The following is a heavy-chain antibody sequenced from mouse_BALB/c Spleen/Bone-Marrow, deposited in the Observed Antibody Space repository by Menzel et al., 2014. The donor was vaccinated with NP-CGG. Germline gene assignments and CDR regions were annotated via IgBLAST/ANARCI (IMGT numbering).Heavy chain of an antibody. CDR2: ISDGGSYT. CDR1: GFTFSDYY. CDR3: ARDYDYDPAWFAY. V-gene: IGHV5-4*02. Sequence: EVMLVESGGGLVKPGGSLKLSCAASGFTFSDYYMYWVRQTPEKRLEWVATISDGGSYTYYPDSVKGRFTISRYNAKNNLYLQMSSLKSGDTAMYYCARDYDYDPAWFAYWGQGTLVTVSA. J-gene: IGHJ3*01. D-gene: IGHD2-4*01.